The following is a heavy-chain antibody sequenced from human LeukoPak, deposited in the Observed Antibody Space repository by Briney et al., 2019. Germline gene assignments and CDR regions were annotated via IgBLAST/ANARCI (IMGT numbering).Heavy chain of an antibody. Sequence: SGTLSLTCAVFGGSISSSNWWSWVRQPPGKGLEWIGEIYHSGTTNFNPSLKSRVTISVDESKNQFSLKLSSVTAADTAVYYCARSKGEFDHWGQGTLVTVSS. CDR3: ARSKGEFDH. CDR2: IYHSGTT. CDR1: GGSISSSNW. J-gene: IGHJ4*02. V-gene: IGHV4-4*02. D-gene: IGHD3-16*01.